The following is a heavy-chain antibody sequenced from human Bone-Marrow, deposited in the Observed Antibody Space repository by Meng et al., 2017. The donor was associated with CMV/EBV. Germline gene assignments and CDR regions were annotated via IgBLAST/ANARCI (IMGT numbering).Heavy chain of an antibody. CDR2: TSSSSSYI. V-gene: IGHV3-21*04. J-gene: IGHJ6*02. Sequence: GGSLRLSCAASGFTFSSYSMNWVRQAPGKGLEWVSSTSSSSSYIYYADSVKGRFTISRDNSKNTLYLQMNSLRAEDTAVYYCAKTGGDIVVVPAAIYYYYYGMDVWGQGTTVTVSS. D-gene: IGHD2-2*02. CDR3: AKTGGDIVVVPAAIYYYYYGMDV. CDR1: GFTFSSYS.